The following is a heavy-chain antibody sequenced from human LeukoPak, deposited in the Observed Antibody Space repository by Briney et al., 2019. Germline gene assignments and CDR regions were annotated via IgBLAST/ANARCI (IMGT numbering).Heavy chain of an antibody. CDR2: IVPIFGTA. J-gene: IGHJ4*02. CDR3: ARAPPRSSGWYYFDY. D-gene: IGHD6-19*01. CDR1: GGTFSSYA. V-gene: IGHV1-69*06. Sequence: VASVKVSCTASGGTFSSYAISWGGQAPGHGLKWMGGIVPIFGTANYAQKFQGRVTITADNTTSTAYMELSSLRSDDTAVYYCARAPPRSSGWYYFDYWGQGTLVTVSS.